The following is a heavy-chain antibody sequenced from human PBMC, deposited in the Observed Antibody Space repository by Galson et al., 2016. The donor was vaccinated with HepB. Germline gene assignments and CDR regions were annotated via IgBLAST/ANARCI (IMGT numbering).Heavy chain of an antibody. CDR3: AKDKSPYASTWIDY. J-gene: IGHJ4*02. V-gene: IGHV3-9*01. CDR2: ISWNSLII. D-gene: IGHD2-2*01. CDR1: GFTFDDHA. Sequence: SLRLSCAASGFTFDDHAMHCVRQAPGKGLEWVSGISWNSLIIVYADSVKGRFTVSRDNAENSLYLQVNSLRPEDSAFYYCAKDKSPYASTWIDYWGQGTLVTVSP.